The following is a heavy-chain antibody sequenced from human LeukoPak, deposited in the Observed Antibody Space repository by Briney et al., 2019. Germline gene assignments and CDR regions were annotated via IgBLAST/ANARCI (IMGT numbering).Heavy chain of an antibody. CDR2: ISSSSSYI. Sequence: GGSLRLSCAASGFTFSSYWMNWVRQAPGKGLEWVSSISSSSSYIYYADSVKGRFTISRDNAKNSLYLQMNSLRAEDTAVYYCARDPYSGTYGDTYYYYMDVWGKGTTVTISS. J-gene: IGHJ6*03. D-gene: IGHD1-26*01. CDR1: GFTFSSYW. V-gene: IGHV3-21*01. CDR3: ARDPYSGTYGDTYYYYMDV.